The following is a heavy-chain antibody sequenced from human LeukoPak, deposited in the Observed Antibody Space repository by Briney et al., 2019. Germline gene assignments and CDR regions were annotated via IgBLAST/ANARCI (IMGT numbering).Heavy chain of an antibody. Sequence: SETLSLTCTVSGGSISSYYWSWIRQPPGKGLGWIGYIYYSGSTNYDPSLKSRVTISVDTSKNQFSLKLSSVTAADTAVYYCARTASGYGVYGMDVWGQGTTVTVSS. D-gene: IGHD5-12*01. CDR1: GGSISSYY. V-gene: IGHV4-59*08. CDR2: IYYSGST. J-gene: IGHJ6*02. CDR3: ARTASGYGVYGMDV.